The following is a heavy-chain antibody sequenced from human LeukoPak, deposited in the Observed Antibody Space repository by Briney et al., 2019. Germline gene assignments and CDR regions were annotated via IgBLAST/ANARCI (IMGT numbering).Heavy chain of an antibody. CDR3: ARVRYYDSSGADY. CDR2: IYHSGST. Sequence: PSETLSLTCTVSGYSISSGYYWGWIRQPPGKGLEGIGSIYHSGSTYCNPSLKSRVTISGDTSKNQFSLKLSSVTAADTAVYYCARVRYYDSSGADYWGQGTLVTVSS. V-gene: IGHV4-38-2*02. D-gene: IGHD3-22*01. CDR1: GYSISSGYY. J-gene: IGHJ4*02.